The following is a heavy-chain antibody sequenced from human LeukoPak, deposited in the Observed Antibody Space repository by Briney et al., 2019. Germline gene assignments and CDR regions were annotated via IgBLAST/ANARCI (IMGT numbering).Heavy chain of an antibody. D-gene: IGHD2-2*01. CDR1: GFTFSSYA. J-gene: IGHJ4*02. CDR3: ARGYCSSTSCSFDY. CDR2: ISYDGSNK. Sequence: GGSLRLSCAASGFTFSSYAMHWVRQAPGKELEWVAVISYDGSNKYYADSVKGRFTISRDNSKNTLYLQMNSLRAEDTAVYYCARGYCSSTSCSFDYWGQGTLVTVSS. V-gene: IGHV3-30-3*01.